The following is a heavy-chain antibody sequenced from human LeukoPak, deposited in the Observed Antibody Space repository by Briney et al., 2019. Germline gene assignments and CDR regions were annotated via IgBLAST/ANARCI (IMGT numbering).Heavy chain of an antibody. CDR3: ARGVMVPAATRHDYYYYGMDV. J-gene: IGHJ6*02. CDR2: IYTSGST. Sequence: ETLSLTCTVSGGSINSHYWSWVRQPAGKGLEWIGRIYTSGSTNYNPSLKSRVTMSVDTSKNQFSLKLSSVTAADTAVYYCARGVMVPAATRHDYYYYGMDVWGQGTTVTVSS. V-gene: IGHV4-4*07. CDR1: GGSINSHY. D-gene: IGHD2-2*01.